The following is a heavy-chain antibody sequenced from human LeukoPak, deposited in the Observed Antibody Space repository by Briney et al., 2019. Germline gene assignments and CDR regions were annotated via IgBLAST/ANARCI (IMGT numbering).Heavy chain of an antibody. Sequence: GGSLRLSCAASGVTLSNYAMSWARQAPGKGLEWVSGISSSGSGGSSYYADSVMGRFTISRDNSKNTLYLQMNSLRAEDTAVYFCAGQGRFLEWLPYFDYWGQGTLVTVSS. J-gene: IGHJ4*02. CDR1: GVTLSNYA. CDR3: AGQGRFLEWLPYFDY. D-gene: IGHD3-3*01. V-gene: IGHV3-23*01. CDR2: ISSSGSGGSS.